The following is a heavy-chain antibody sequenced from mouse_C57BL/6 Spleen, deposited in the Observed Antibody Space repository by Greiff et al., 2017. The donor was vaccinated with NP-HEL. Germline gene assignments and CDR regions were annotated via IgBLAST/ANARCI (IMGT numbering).Heavy chain of an antibody. CDR2: IRNKANNHAT. CDR1: GFTFSDAW. D-gene: IGHD2-1*01. V-gene: IGHV6-6*01. CDR3: TRRGNYVYYAMDY. J-gene: IGHJ4*01. Sequence: EVQRVESGGGLVQPGGSMKLSCAASGFTFSDAWMDWVRQSPEKGLEWVAEIRNKANNHATYYAESVKGRFTISRDDSKSSVYLQMNSLRAEDTGSYYCTRRGNYVYYAMDYWGQGTSVTVSS.